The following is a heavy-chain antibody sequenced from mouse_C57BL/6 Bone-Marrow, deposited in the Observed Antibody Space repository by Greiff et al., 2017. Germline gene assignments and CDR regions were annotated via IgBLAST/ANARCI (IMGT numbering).Heavy chain of an antibody. J-gene: IGHJ3*01. V-gene: IGHV7-1*01. CDR1: GFTFSDFY. CDR2: SRNKANDYTT. D-gene: IGHD2-4*01. Sequence: EVHVVESGGGLVRSGRSLRLSCATSGFTFSDFYMEWVRQAPGKGLEWIAASRNKANDYTTEYSAYVKGRFIVSRDTSQSSLYLQMHALRAEDTAIYYCARDADDYDWFDYWGQGTPVTVSA. CDR3: ARDADDYDWFDY.